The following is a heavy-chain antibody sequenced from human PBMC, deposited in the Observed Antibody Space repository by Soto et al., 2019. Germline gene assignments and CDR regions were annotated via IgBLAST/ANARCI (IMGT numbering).Heavy chain of an antibody. D-gene: IGHD2-21*01. Sequence: SGPTLVNPTQTLTLTCTFSGFSLSTSGMCVSWIRQPPGKALEWLALIDWDDDKYYSTSLKTRLTISKDTSKNQVVLTMTNMDPVDTATYYCARITVVIATLSPYYYYGMDVWGQGTTVTVSS. V-gene: IGHV2-70*01. CDR2: IDWDDDK. CDR3: ARITVVIATLSPYYYYGMDV. J-gene: IGHJ6*02. CDR1: GFSLSTSGMC.